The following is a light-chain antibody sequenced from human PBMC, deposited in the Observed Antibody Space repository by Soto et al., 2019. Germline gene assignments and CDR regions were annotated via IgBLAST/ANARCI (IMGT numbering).Light chain of an antibody. J-gene: IGKJ5*01. CDR3: QQYNNWPFS. CDR1: QSVTSNS. V-gene: IGKV3-20*01. CDR2: GAS. Sequence: VSTQFPGTLSLSPGERATLSCRASQSVTSNSLAWYQQKVGRAPRVLIYGASNRATGIPDRFSGSGSGTDFTLTISGLRSEDSAVYFCQQYNNWPFSFGQGTRLEI.